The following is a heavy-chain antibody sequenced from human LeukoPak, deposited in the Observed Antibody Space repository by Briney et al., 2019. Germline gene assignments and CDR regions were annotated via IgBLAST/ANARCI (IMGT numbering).Heavy chain of an antibody. V-gene: IGHV3-23*01. CDR3: AKDYNGSGWDDYYYGMDV. Sequence: GGSLRLSCAASGFTFSSYAMSWVRQAPGKGLEWVSAISGSGGSTYYADSAKGRFTISRDNSKNTLYLQMNSLRAEDTAVYYCAKDYNGSGWDDYYYGMDVWGQGTTVTVSS. D-gene: IGHD6-19*01. CDR2: ISGSGGST. CDR1: GFTFSSYA. J-gene: IGHJ6*02.